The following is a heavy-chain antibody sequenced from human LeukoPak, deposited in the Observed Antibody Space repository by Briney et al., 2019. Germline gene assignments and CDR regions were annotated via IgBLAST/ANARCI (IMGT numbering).Heavy chain of an antibody. D-gene: IGHD2-8*01. Sequence: GGSLRLSCAASGFTFSDYYMSWIRQAPGKGLEWVSYISSSGSTIYYADSVKGRSTISRDNAKNSLYLQMNSLRAEDTAVYYCARALGYCTNGLCYGGSLPPNFDSWGQGTPVTVSS. CDR1: GFTFSDYY. CDR3: ARALGYCTNGLCYGGSLPPNFDS. J-gene: IGHJ4*02. V-gene: IGHV3-11*04. CDR2: ISSSGSTI.